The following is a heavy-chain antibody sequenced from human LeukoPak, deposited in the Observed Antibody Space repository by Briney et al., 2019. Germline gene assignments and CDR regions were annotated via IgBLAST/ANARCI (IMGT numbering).Heavy chain of an antibody. CDR2: ISYDGSNK. CDR3: AAMVASLWGPTKTYGMDV. D-gene: IGHD4/OR15-4a*01. J-gene: IGHJ6*02. CDR1: GFTFSSYA. Sequence: GGSLRLSCAASGFTFSSYAMHWVRQAPGKGLEWVAVISYDGSNKYYADSVKGRFTISRDNSKNTLYLQMNSLRAEDTAVYYCAAMVASLWGPTKTYGMDVWGQGTTVTLSS. V-gene: IGHV3-30-3*01.